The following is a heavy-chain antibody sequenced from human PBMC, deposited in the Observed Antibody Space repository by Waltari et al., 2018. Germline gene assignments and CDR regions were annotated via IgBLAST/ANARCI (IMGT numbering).Heavy chain of an antibody. CDR1: GGSISSSSYY. Sequence: QLQLQESGPGLVKPSETLSLTCTVSGGSISSSSYYWGWIRQPPGKGLEWIGSIYYSGSTYYNPSLKRRVTISVDTSKNQFSLKLSSVTAADTAVYYCARGSRRGYDLDYWGQGTLVTVSS. D-gene: IGHD5-12*01. J-gene: IGHJ4*02. CDR3: ARGSRRGYDLDY. CDR2: IYYSGST. V-gene: IGHV4-39*07.